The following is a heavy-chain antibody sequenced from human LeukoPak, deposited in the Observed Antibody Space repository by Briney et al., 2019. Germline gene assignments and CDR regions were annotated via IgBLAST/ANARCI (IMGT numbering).Heavy chain of an antibody. CDR1: GGTFSSYA. CDR3: ATGGLPGNEGYSGSYSDFDY. Sequence: GASVKVSCKASGGTFSSYAISWVRQAPGQGLEWMGRIIPILGIANYAQKFQGRVTITADKSTSTAYMELSSLRSEDTAVYYCATGGLPGNEGYSGSYSDFDYWGQGTLVTVSS. J-gene: IGHJ4*02. D-gene: IGHD1-26*01. CDR2: IIPILGIA. V-gene: IGHV1-69*04.